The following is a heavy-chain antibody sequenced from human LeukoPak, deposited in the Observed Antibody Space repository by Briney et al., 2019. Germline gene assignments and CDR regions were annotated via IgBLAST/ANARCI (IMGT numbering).Heavy chain of an antibody. J-gene: IGHJ6*02. CDR3: ARDDPIRRYCSSTSCYPYYYYYGMDV. CDR1: GYTFTSYD. D-gene: IGHD2-2*01. V-gene: IGHV1-8*01. Sequence: ASVKVSCKASGYTFTSYDINWVRRATGQGLEWMGWMNPNSGNTGYAQKFQGRVTMTRNTSISTAYMELSSLRSEDTAVYYCARDDPIRRYCSSTSCYPYYYYYGMDVWGQGTTVTVSS. CDR2: MNPNSGNT.